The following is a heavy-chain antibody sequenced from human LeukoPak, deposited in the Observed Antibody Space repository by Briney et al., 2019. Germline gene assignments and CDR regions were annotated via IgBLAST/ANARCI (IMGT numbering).Heavy chain of an antibody. J-gene: IGHJ6*02. CDR3: ARDERNGMDV. V-gene: IGHV3-7*01. CDR1: GFTFNSYW. CDR2: IKQDGSEK. Sequence: GGSLRLSCAASGFTFNSYWMSWVRQAPGKGLEWVANIKQDGSEKYYVDSVKGRFTISRDNAKNSLYLQMNSLRAEDTAVYYCARDERNGMDVWGQGTTVTVSS.